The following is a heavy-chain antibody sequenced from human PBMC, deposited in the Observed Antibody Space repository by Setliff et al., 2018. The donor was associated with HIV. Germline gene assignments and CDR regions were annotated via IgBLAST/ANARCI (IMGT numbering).Heavy chain of an antibody. CDR1: GGSFSGYY. V-gene: IGHV4-34*01. Sequence: PSETLSLTCAVYGGSFSGYYWSWIRQPPGKGLEWIGEINHSGSTNYNPSLKSRVTMSVDTSKNQFSLKLSSVTAADTAVYYCAREKSGASLLDAFDIWGQGTMVTVSS. J-gene: IGHJ3*02. D-gene: IGHD1-26*01. CDR2: INHSGST. CDR3: AREKSGASLLDAFDI.